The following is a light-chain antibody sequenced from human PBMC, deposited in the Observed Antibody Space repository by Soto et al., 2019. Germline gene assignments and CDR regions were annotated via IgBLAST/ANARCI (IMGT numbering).Light chain of an antibody. J-gene: IGLJ7*01. Sequence: QSVMTQPPSASGTPGQRVTISCSGSSSNIGSNTVNWYQRLPGMAPKLLIYNNDQRPSGVPDRFSGSKSGTSASLAISGLQSEDEAEYYCAAWDDNLKGLAVFGGGTQLTVL. CDR1: SSNIGSNT. V-gene: IGLV1-44*01. CDR3: AAWDDNLKGLAV. CDR2: NND.